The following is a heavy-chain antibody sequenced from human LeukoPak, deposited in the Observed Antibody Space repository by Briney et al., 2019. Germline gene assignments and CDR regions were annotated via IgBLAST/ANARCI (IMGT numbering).Heavy chain of an antibody. D-gene: IGHD3-3*01. CDR2: IKSGGST. CDR3: ASLSVSRRFVDFDY. Sequence: GGSLRLSCAASGFTFSSKYMSWVRQAPGKGLEWVSVIKSGGSTYYADSVKGRCSISGGTSKNTLYLPMNSLRAEDTAVYYCASLSVSRRFVDFDYWGQGTLVTASS. V-gene: IGHV3-53*01. CDR1: GFTFSSKY. J-gene: IGHJ4*02.